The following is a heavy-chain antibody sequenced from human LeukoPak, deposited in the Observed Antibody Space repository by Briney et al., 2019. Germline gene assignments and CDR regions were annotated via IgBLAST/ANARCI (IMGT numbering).Heavy chain of an antibody. V-gene: IGHV1-2*02. CDR3: ARDSIVVVPAAMQGYNWFDP. Sequence: ASVKVSCTASGYTFTGYYMHWVRQAPGQGLEWMGWINPNSGGTNCAQKFQGRVTMTRDTSISTAYMELSRLRSDDTAVYYCARDSIVVVPAAMQGYNWFDPWGQGTLVTVSS. CDR1: GYTFTGYY. CDR2: INPNSGGT. D-gene: IGHD2-2*01. J-gene: IGHJ5*02.